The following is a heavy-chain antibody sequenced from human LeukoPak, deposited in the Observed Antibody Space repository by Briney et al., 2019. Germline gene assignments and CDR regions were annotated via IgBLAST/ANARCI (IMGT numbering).Heavy chain of an antibody. CDR2: INSDGSST. V-gene: IGHV3-74*01. CDR1: GFTFSSYW. D-gene: IGHD1-7*01. Sequence: TGGSLRLSCAASGFTFSSYWMHWVRQAPGKGLVWVSRINSDGSSTSYADSVKGRFTISRDNSKNTLYLQMNSLRAEDTAIYYCAKTTGTTWYFDSWGQGTLVTVSS. J-gene: IGHJ4*02. CDR3: AKTTGTTWYFDS.